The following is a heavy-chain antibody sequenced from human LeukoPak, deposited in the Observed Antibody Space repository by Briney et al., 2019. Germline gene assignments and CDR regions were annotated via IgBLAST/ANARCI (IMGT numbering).Heavy chain of an antibody. Sequence: GASVKASCKASGYTFTGYHIHWVRQAPGQRLEWMGRINCYSGDTHSAQKFQGRVTMTRDTAITTAYMDLSSLTPDDAAVYFCARDQGSLTRSWYTGYWGQGTQVTVSS. D-gene: IGHD6-13*01. CDR2: INCYSGDT. V-gene: IGHV1-2*06. CDR1: GYTFTGYH. CDR3: ARDQGSLTRSWYTGY. J-gene: IGHJ4*02.